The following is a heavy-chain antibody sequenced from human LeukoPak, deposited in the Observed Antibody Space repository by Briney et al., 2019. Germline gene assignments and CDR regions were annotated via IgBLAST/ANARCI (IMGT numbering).Heavy chain of an antibody. CDR3: TTGPTRYFDWLLYDPIDY. CDR2: IKSKTDGGTT. D-gene: IGHD3-9*01. CDR1: GFTFSNAW. V-gene: IGHV3-15*01. J-gene: IGHJ4*02. Sequence: GGSLRLSFAASGFTFSNAWMSWVRQAPGKGLAWVGRIKSKTDGGTTDYAAPVKGRFTISRDDSKNTLYLQMNSLKTEDTAVYYCTTGPTRYFDWLLYDPIDYWGQGTLVTVSS.